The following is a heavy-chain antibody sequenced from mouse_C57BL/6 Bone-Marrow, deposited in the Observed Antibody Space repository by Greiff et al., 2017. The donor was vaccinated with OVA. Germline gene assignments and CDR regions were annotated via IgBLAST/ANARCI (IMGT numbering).Heavy chain of an antibody. Sequence: QVQLQQSGAELARPGASVKLSCKASGYTFTSYTMHWVKQRPGQGLEWIGYINPSSGYTKYNQKFKDKATLTADKSTSTAYMQLSSLTSEDSAVYYCAREGYGSSYDWYFDDWGQGTTVTVSS. CDR2: INPSSGYT. CDR1: GYTFTSYT. J-gene: IGHJ1*01. CDR3: AREGYGSSYDWYFDD. D-gene: IGHD1-1*01. V-gene: IGHV1-4*01.